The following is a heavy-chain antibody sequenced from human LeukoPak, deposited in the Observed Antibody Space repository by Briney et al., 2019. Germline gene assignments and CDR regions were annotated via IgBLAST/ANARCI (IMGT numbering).Heavy chain of an antibody. Sequence: ETLSLTCTVSGGSISSYYWSWVRQAPGKGLEWVANIRKDGSDIHYVDSVKGRFTISRDNAKNSLYLEMSSLRGEDTALYYCARDTSPRIAAIYYDAFDIWGQGTMVTVSS. CDR3: ARDTSPRIAAIYYDAFDI. D-gene: IGHD6-13*01. V-gene: IGHV3-7*01. J-gene: IGHJ3*02. CDR1: GGSISSYY. CDR2: IRKDGSDI.